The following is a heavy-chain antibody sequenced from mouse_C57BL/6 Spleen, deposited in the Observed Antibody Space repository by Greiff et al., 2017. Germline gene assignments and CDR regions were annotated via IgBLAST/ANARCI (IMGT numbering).Heavy chain of an antibody. CDR3: ASVVATQDYFDY. V-gene: IGHV1-4*01. J-gene: IGHJ2*01. Sequence: QVHVKQSGAELARPGASVKMSCKASGYTFTSYTMHWVKQRPGQGLEWIGYINPSSGYTKYNQKFKDKATLTADKSSSTAYMQLSSLTSEDSAVYYCASVVATQDYFDYWGQGTTLTVSS. CDR1: GYTFTSYT. D-gene: IGHD1-1*01. CDR2: INPSSGYT.